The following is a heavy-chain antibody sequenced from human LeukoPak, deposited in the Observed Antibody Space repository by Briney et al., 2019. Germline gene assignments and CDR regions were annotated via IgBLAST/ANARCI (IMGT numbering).Heavy chain of an antibody. CDR1: GGSISSSSSY. J-gene: IGHJ5*02. CDR2: IYYSGST. Sequence: SETLSLTCTVSGGSISSSSSYWGWIRQPPGKGLEWIGGIYYSGSTYYNPSLKSRVTISVDTSKNQFSLKLSSVTAADTAVYYCARLGIAVAGPINWFDPWGQGTLVTVSS. D-gene: IGHD6-19*01. CDR3: ARLGIAVAGPINWFDP. V-gene: IGHV4-39*01.